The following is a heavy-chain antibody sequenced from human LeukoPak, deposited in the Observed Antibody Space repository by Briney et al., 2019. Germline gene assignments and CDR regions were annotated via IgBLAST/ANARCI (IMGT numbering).Heavy chain of an antibody. CDR1: GGSFSGYY. V-gene: IGHV4-34*01. Sequence: PSETLSLTRAVYGGSFSGYYWSWIRQPPGKGLEWIGEINHSGSTNYNPSLKSRVTISVDTSKNQFSLKLSSVTAADTAVYYCATYDGDYFDYWGQGTLVTVSS. D-gene: IGHD4-17*01. CDR2: INHSGST. J-gene: IGHJ4*02. CDR3: ATYDGDYFDY.